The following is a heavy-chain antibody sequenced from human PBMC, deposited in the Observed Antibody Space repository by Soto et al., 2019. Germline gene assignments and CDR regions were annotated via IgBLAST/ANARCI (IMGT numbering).Heavy chain of an antibody. CDR3: VMRANGSGGDCYWYFDH. Sequence: QVQLVESGGGVVQPGRSLRLSCAASGFIFSDYAIQWVRQAPGKGLEWVARISYDGGSEFYADSVRGRFTVSRENSKDAMYLQMSRLRAEDTGVYDCVMRANGSGGDCYWYFDHWGRGTLVTVSS. CDR1: GFIFSDYA. J-gene: IGHJ2*01. D-gene: IGHD2-21*02. CDR2: ISYDGGSE. V-gene: IGHV3-30*04.